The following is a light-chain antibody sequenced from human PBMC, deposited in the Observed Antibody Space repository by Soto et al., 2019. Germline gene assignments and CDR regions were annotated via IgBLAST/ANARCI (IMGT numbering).Light chain of an antibody. CDR3: HVWDSDSDHPV. Sequence: SYELTQSPSVSVAPGKTATIPCGGNNIGSKSVHWYQQKPGQAPVLVINNEVDRPSGIPERFSGSNSGNTATLTITRVDAGDEADYYCHVWDSDSDHPVFCGGTKLTVL. V-gene: IGLV3-21*04. CDR2: NEV. J-gene: IGLJ2*01. CDR1: NIGSKS.